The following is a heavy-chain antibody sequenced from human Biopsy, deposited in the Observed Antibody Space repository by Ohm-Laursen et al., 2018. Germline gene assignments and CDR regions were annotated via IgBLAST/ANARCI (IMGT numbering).Heavy chain of an antibody. J-gene: IGHJ6*02. V-gene: IGHV3-23*01. D-gene: IGHD5-18*01. CDR3: AKWGTSMALYHFYGMDV. CDR1: GFTFSSHA. Sequence: SLRLSCAASGFTFSSHALRWVRQAPGKGLEWVSVITGVGGVTYYADPVKGRFTVPRYNSMNTMFLQMNSLRAQDTGTYYCAKWGTSMALYHFYGMDVWGQGTTVSVSS. CDR2: ITGVGGVT.